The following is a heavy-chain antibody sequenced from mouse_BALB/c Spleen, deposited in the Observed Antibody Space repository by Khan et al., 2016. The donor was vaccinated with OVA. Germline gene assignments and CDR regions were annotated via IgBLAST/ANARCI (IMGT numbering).Heavy chain of an antibody. CDR2: ISSDGDYT. V-gene: IGHV5-9-3*01. CDR3: ARSAYGNFAY. Sequence: VELVESGGGLVKPGGSLKLSCAASGFTFSTYAMSWVRQTPEKRLEWVATISSDGDYTYYPDNVTGRFTISRDNAKNILYLQMSSLRSEDTAMYYCARSAYGNFAYWGQGTLVTVSA. J-gene: IGHJ3*01. D-gene: IGHD2-1*01. CDR1: GFTFSTYA.